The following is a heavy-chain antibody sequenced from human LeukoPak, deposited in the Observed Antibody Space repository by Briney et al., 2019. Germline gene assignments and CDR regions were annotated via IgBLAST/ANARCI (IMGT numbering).Heavy chain of an antibody. CDR3: ARNTEGKSLDN. CDR1: GYTFTDHY. CDR2: MNPNSGGT. V-gene: IGHV1-2*02. D-gene: IGHD5-18*01. J-gene: IGHJ4*02. Sequence: GASVKVSCKTSGYTFTDHYIHWVRQAPGQGLEWMAWMNPNSGGTSYAQKFQGRVTLTRDTSISTAYMELSRLRFDDTAVYYCARNTEGKSLDNWGQGTLVTVSS.